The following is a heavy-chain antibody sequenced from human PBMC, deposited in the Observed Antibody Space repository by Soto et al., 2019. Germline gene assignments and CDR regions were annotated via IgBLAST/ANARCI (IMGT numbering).Heavy chain of an antibody. Sequence: ASVKVSCKASGYTFTGYYMHWVRQAPGQGLEWMGWINPNSGGTNYAQKFQGWVTMTRDTPISTAYMELTRLRSDDTAVYYCARVYYDSSGYFYGMDVWGQGTTVTVSS. CDR1: GYTFTGYY. J-gene: IGHJ6*02. D-gene: IGHD3-22*01. CDR3: ARVYYDSSGYFYGMDV. CDR2: INPNSGGT. V-gene: IGHV1-2*04.